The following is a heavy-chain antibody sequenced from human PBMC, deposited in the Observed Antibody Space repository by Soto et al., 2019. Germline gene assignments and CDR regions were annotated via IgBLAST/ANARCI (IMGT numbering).Heavy chain of an antibody. V-gene: IGHV3-30*18. J-gene: IGHJ5*02. CDR3: AKNVVERPPPGPRSSVTSKYNWVDP. D-gene: IGHD2-15*01. CDR2: ISYDGSNK. Sequence: QVQLVESGGGVVQPGRSLRLSCAASGFTFRSYGMHWVRQAPGKGLEWVAVISYDGSNKYYADSVKGRFTISRDNSNNTLYLQMNSLRAEDTAMYYCAKNVVERPPPGPRSSVTSKYNWVDPWGQGTLVTVSS. CDR1: GFTFRSYG.